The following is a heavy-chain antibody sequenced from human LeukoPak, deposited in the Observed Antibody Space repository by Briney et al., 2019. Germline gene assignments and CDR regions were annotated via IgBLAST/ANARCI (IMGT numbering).Heavy chain of an antibody. CDR3: ARAPPTTTDYGDYLTRWDYFDY. D-gene: IGHD4-17*01. J-gene: IGHJ4*02. V-gene: IGHV3-48*03. CDR1: GFTFSSYE. Sequence: GGSLRLSCAASGFTFSSYEMNWVRQAPGKGLEWVSYISSSGSTIYYADSVKGRFAISRDNAKNSLYLQMNSLRAEDTALYHCARAPPTTTDYGDYLTRWDYFDYWGQGTLVTVSS. CDR2: ISSSGSTI.